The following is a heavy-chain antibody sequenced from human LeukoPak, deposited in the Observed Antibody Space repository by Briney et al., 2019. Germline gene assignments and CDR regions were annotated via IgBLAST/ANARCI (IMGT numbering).Heavy chain of an antibody. D-gene: IGHD3-16*02. Sequence: ASVKVSCKVSGYTLTELSMHWVRQSPGKGLEWMGGFDPEDGETIYAQKFQGRVTMTEDTSTDTAYMELSSLRSEDTAVYYCASRRHDYVWGSYRPTAEYFQRWGQGTLVTVSS. CDR2: FDPEDGET. J-gene: IGHJ1*01. CDR3: ASRRHDYVWGSYRPTAEYFQR. CDR1: GYTLTELS. V-gene: IGHV1-24*01.